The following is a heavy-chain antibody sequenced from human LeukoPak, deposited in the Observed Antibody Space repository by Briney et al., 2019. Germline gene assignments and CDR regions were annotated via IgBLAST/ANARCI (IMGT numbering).Heavy chain of an antibody. CDR3: ASATYYYDSSGYYSY. CDR2: IYYSGST. CDR1: GDSISNYY. Sequence: PSETLSLTCIVSGDSISNYYWSWIRQPAGKGLEWIGYIYYSGSTNYNPSLKSRVTISVDTSKNQFSLKLSSVTAADTAVYYCASATYYYDSSGYYSYWGQGTLVTVSS. V-gene: IGHV4-59*01. D-gene: IGHD3-22*01. J-gene: IGHJ4*02.